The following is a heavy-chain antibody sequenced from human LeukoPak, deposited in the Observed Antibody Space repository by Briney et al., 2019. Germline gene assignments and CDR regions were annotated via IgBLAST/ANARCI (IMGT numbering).Heavy chain of an antibody. D-gene: IGHD5-24*01. V-gene: IGHV4-59*01. CDR1: GASIKTYY. Sequence: SETLSLTCTVSGASIKTYYWSWIRQSPGKGLEWIGYIYYTGTTDCNPSLKSRLTISVDMSKNQFSLKLSSVTAADTAVYYCARGRDGYSDWGQGTLVTVST. J-gene: IGHJ4*02. CDR3: ARGRDGYSD. CDR2: IYYTGTT.